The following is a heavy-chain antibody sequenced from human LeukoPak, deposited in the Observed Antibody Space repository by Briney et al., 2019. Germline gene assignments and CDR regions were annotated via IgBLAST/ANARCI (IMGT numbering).Heavy chain of an antibody. CDR3: ARGYSLYDYVWGSYRLETYYFDY. CDR2: IYYSGST. Sequence: GSLRLSCAASGFTFSSYAMSWVRQAPGKGLEWIGSIYYSGSTYYNPSLKSRVTISVDTSKNQFSLKLSSVTAADTAVYYCARGYSLYDYVWGSYRLETYYFDYWGQGTLVTVSS. V-gene: IGHV4-39*07. D-gene: IGHD3-16*02. CDR1: GFTFSSYA. J-gene: IGHJ4*02.